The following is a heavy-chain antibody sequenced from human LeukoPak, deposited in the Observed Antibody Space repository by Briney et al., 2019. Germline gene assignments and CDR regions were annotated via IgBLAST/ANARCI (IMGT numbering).Heavy chain of an antibody. J-gene: IGHJ4*02. CDR2: INPNNGVT. CDR3: TRDYWFGGSMGH. CDR1: GYSFIDYF. Sequence: ASVKVSCKASGYSFIDYFIYWVRQAPGQGLEWMGWINPNNGVTKFSQKFQDRVTMTRDTSISTAYMELTGLKSDDTAVYYCTRDYWFGGSMGHWGQGTLVTVSS. D-gene: IGHD3-10*01. V-gene: IGHV1-2*02.